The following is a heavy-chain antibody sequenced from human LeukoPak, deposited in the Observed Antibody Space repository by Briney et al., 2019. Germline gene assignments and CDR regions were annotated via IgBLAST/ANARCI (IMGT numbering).Heavy chain of an antibody. Sequence: SETLSLTCNVSGDSIGRSTYYWGWVRQTPEKGLEWLGSIFYNGRTYYTPSLQSRVIMSLDTSKNHFSLRLTSVTAADTAVYYCARQVAVVEPTDPNWFDSWGQGALVTVSS. J-gene: IGHJ5*01. CDR2: IFYNGRT. V-gene: IGHV4-39*07. CDR1: GDSIGRSTYY. CDR3: ARQVAVVEPTDPNWFDS. D-gene: IGHD2-21*01.